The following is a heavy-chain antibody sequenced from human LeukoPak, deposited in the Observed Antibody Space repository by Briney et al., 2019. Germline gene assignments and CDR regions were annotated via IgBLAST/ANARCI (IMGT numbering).Heavy chain of an antibody. CDR2: ISGSGGST. CDR3: AKVGSVGEQLGPPYYDY. V-gene: IGHV3-23*01. D-gene: IGHD6-6*01. CDR1: GFTFSSYA. J-gene: IGHJ4*02. Sequence: PGGSLRLSCAASGFTFSSYAMSWVRQAPGKGLEWVSAISGSGGSTYYADSVKGRFTISRDNSKNTLYLQMNSLRAEDTAVYYCAKVGSVGEQLGPPYYDYWGQGTLVTVSS.